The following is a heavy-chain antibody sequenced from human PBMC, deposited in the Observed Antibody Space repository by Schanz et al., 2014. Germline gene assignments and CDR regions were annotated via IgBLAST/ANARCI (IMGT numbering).Heavy chain of an antibody. J-gene: IGHJ4*02. CDR2: SKNKAARYTT. CDR1: ELTLSTHA. Sequence: ESGGTLVQPGGSLRLSCAGSELTLSTHAMTWVRQAPGKGLEWVGRSKNKAARYTTEYAASVRGRFTISRDDSKNSLYLQMTSLKTEETAVYYCVVWFGGVRNSWGQGTLVTVSS. CDR3: VVWFGGVRNS. V-gene: IGHV3-72*01. D-gene: IGHD3-10*01.